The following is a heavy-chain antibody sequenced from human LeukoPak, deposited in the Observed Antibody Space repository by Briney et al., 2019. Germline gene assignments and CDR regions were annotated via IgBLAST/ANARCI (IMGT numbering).Heavy chain of an antibody. V-gene: IGHV4-59*01. Sequence: PSETLSLTCTVSGGSISSYYWSWIRQPPGKGLEWIGYIYYSGSTNYNPSLKSRVTISVDTSKNQFSLKLSSVTAADTAVYYCARVAAMVNPVDYWGQGTRVTVSS. CDR2: IYYSGST. CDR3: ARVAAMVNPVDY. D-gene: IGHD5-18*01. CDR1: GGSISSYY. J-gene: IGHJ4*02.